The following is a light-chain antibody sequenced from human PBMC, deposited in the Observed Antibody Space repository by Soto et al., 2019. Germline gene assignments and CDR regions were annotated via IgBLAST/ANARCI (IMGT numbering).Light chain of an antibody. Sequence: IVLTQSPGTLSASPGGRGTLSCRSSETVYDRQLAWYQQRAGQAPRLLIYAISTRAAGIPDRFSGSGSGTDFTLTISRVEPADSAMYYCQQFGSSWWTFAQGTKVDIK. V-gene: IGKV3-20*01. CDR2: AIS. CDR3: QQFGSSWWT. J-gene: IGKJ1*01. CDR1: ETVYDRQ.